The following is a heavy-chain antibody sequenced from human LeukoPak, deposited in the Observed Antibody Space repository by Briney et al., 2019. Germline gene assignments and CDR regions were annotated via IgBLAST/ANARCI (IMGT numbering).Heavy chain of an antibody. D-gene: IGHD3-22*01. J-gene: IGHJ4*02. CDR1: GYYISSGYY. CDR3: AKHDGSSSGYYPLDY. V-gene: IGHV4-38-2*01. Sequence: PSETLSLTCDVSGYYISSGYYWGWIRQPPGKGLEWIGSIYHRGKTYYNLSLKSRVTISVDTSKNQFSLKLSSVTAADTAVYYCAKHDGSSSGYYPLDYWGRGTLVTVSS. CDR2: IYHRGKT.